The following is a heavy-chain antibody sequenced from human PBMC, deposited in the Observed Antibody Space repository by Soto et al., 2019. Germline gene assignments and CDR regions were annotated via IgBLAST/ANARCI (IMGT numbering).Heavy chain of an antibody. CDR1: GGTFSSYA. D-gene: IGHD3-16*01. CDR3: ARARSYGDYVYYYGMDV. J-gene: IGHJ6*02. Sequence: QVQLVQSGAEVKKPGSSVKVSCKASGGTFSSYAISWVRQAPGQGLEWMGGIIPIFGTANYAQKFQGRVTITADESTSTAYMELSSLRSDDTAVYYCARARSYGDYVYYYGMDVWGQGTTVTVSS. CDR2: IIPIFGTA. V-gene: IGHV1-69*01.